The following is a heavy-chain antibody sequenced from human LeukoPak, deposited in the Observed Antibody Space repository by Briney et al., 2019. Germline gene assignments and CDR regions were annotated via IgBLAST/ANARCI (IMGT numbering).Heavy chain of an antibody. J-gene: IGHJ4*02. Sequence: PSETLSLTCTVSGGSISSYYWSWIRQPPGKGLEWIGYIYYSGSTNYNPSLKSRVTISVDTSKNQFSLKLSSVTAADTAVYYCARGTESYDILTGYYNFDYWGQGTLVTVSS. CDR1: GGSISSYY. CDR3: ARGTESYDILTGYYNFDY. D-gene: IGHD3-9*01. V-gene: IGHV4-59*08. CDR2: IYYSGST.